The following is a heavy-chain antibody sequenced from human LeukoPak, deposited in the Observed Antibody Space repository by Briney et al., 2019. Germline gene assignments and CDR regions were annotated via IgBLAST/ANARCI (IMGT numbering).Heavy chain of an antibody. J-gene: IGHJ4*02. CDR2: ISWDAGKT. V-gene: IGHV3-43*01. CDR1: GFNLDDYT. CDR3: AKDIEDYGGNSHPTGFDY. D-gene: IGHD4-23*01. Sequence: DPGGSLRLSCAASGFNLDDYTMHWVRQAPGKGLEWVSLISWDAGKTYYADSVKGRFTISRDNSKNSLYLQMNSLRSEDTALYYCAKDIEDYGGNSHPTGFDYWGQGTLVTVSS.